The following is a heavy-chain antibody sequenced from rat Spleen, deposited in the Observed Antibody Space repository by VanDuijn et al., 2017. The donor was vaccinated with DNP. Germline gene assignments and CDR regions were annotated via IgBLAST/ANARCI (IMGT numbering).Heavy chain of an antibody. CDR1: GFTFSDYY. Sequence: EVLLVESDGGLVQPGRSLKLSCAVSGFTFSDYYMAWVRQAPAKGLEWVATISYNGGTPYYRDSVKGRFTISRDNAKSTLYLQMDSLRSEDTATYYCATFVTTCVDYWGQGVMVTVSS. CDR3: ATFVTTCVDY. J-gene: IGHJ2*01. D-gene: IGHD1-10*01. CDR2: ISYNGGTP. V-gene: IGHV5-20*01.